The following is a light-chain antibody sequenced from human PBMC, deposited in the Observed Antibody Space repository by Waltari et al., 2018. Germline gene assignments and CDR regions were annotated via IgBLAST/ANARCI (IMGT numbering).Light chain of an antibody. CDR1: SSNIGAGYD. J-gene: IGLJ2*01. V-gene: IGLV1-40*01. Sequence: QSVLTQTPPVSGAPGQRVTISCTGSSSNIGAGYDVHRYQQLPETATKLLSYGSNTRPSGVPDRFSGSKSASSASLSITGLQAEDEADYYCQSYDSSLSGSKVFGGGTKLTVL. CDR3: QSYDSSLSGSKV. CDR2: GSN.